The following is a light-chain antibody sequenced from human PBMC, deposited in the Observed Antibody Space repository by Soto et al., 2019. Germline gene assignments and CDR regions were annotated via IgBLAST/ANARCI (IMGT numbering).Light chain of an antibody. CDR3: QSYDSSLSGSHVV. Sequence: QSVLTQPPSVSGAPGQRVTISCTGSSSNIGAGYDVHWYQQLPGTAPKLLIYGNSNRPSGVPDRFSGSKSGTSASLAITGLQAEDEADCYCQSYDSSLSGSHVVFGGGTQLTVL. CDR2: GNS. V-gene: IGLV1-40*01. J-gene: IGLJ2*01. CDR1: SSNIGAGYD.